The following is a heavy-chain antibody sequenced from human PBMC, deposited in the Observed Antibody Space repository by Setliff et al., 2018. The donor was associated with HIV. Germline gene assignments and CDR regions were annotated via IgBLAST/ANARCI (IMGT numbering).Heavy chain of an antibody. CDR2: INQDGNKK. V-gene: IGHV3-7*03. D-gene: IGHD2-8*01. CDR3: AALSLRTNSVYGIISTRFDP. J-gene: IGHJ5*02. Sequence: GSLRLSCAASGFVFSDFWMSWARQAPGKGLEWVANINQDGNKKYYVGSVQGRFTISRDNAKNSLFLQMNSLRVDDTAVYYCAALSLRTNSVYGIISTRFDPWGQGTLVTSPQ. CDR1: GFVFSDFW.